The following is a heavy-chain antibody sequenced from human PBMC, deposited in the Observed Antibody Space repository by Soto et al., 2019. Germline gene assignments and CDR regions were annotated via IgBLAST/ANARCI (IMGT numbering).Heavy chain of an antibody. Sequence: QVQLVQSGAEVKMAGSSVKVSCKAAGGTFSRNAISWVRQAPGQGLEWMGGIIPFFDTANYAKKFQGRVTVSADKATSTAYMKFSSLTSEGTAVYSCAKSTPPSGSFMQIFDYWGQGTLVTVSS. CDR3: AKSTPPSGSFMQIFDY. V-gene: IGHV1-69*06. CDR2: IIPFFDTA. D-gene: IGHD2-2*01. J-gene: IGHJ4*02. CDR1: GGTFSRNA.